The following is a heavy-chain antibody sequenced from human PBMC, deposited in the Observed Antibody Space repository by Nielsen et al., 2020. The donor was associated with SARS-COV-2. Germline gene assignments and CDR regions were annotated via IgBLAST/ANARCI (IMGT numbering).Heavy chain of an antibody. CDR2: INWNGGRT. J-gene: IGHJ6*02. V-gene: IGHV3-20*04. CDR1: GFSFDDDG. D-gene: IGHD1-26*01. CDR3: AKSLLVGGFPGYGMDV. Sequence: GESLKISCAASGFSFDDDGMSWVRQVPGRGLEWVSGINWNGGRTGYADSVEGRFTISRDNTENSLYLRMNSLRAEDTAVYYCAKSLLVGGFPGYGMDVWGQGTMVTVS.